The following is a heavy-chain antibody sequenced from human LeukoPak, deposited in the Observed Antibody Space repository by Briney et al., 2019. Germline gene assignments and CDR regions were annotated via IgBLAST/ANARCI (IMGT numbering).Heavy chain of an antibody. CDR3: ATYFYGDYAVYYFDY. J-gene: IGHJ4*02. CDR2: IYHRGTT. Sequence: PSETLSLTCGVYGTPIMSSHWWSWARQPPGKGLEWIGEIYHRGTTNYNPSLKGRVTMSLDISNNQISLHLTSVTAADTAVYYCATYFYGDYAVYYFDYWGQGTLVTVSS. CDR1: GTPIMSSHW. D-gene: IGHD4-17*01. V-gene: IGHV4-4*02.